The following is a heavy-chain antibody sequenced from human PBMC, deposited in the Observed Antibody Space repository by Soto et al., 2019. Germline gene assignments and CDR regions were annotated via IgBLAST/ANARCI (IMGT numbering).Heavy chain of an antibody. CDR2: IYYSGST. Sequence: SETLSLTCTVSGGSISSSSYYWGWIRQPPGKGLEWIGSIYYSGSTYYNPSLKSRVTISVDTSKNQFSLKLSSVTAADTAVYYCARTTLQYYDFWSGYYGDNWFDPWGQGTLVT. CDR3: ARTTLQYYDFWSGYYGDNWFDP. J-gene: IGHJ5*02. D-gene: IGHD3-3*01. CDR1: GGSISSSSYY. V-gene: IGHV4-39*01.